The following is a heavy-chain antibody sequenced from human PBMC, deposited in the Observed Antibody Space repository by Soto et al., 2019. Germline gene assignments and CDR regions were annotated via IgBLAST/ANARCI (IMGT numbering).Heavy chain of an antibody. CDR3: ATTLVTRKRSGYRY. J-gene: IGHJ4*02. D-gene: IGHD3-3*01. V-gene: IGHV4-34*01. CDR2: INHGGST. Sequence: SETLSLTCGVYGGSFSGYYGIWIRQTPGKGLEWIGEINHGGSTTYNPSLRSRVTISVDTSKNQFSLKLTSMTAADTAVYYCATTLVTRKRSGYRYWGQGNQVTVSS. CDR1: GGSFSGYY.